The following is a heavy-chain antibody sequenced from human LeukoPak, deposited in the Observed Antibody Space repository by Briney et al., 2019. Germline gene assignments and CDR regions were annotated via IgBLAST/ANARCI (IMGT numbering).Heavy chain of an antibody. CDR3: ARDGGRLFDY. CDR2: IYYSGST. V-gene: IGHV4-59*01. Sequence: PSETLSLTCTVSGGSISSYYWSWIRQPPGKGLEWIGYIYYSGSTNYNPSLKSRVTISVDTSKNQFSLKLSSVTAADTAVYYCARDGGRLFDYWGQGTLVTVSS. D-gene: IGHD6-6*01. CDR1: GGSISSYY. J-gene: IGHJ4*02.